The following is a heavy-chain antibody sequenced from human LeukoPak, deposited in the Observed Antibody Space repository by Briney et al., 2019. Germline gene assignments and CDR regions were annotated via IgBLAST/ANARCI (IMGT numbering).Heavy chain of an antibody. V-gene: IGHV4-34*01. J-gene: IGHJ6*02. CDR2: INHSGST. D-gene: IGHD5-24*01. CDR3: ARGPDGYKPAYYYYGMDA. Sequence: RTSETLSLTCAVYGGSLSGYYWSWIRQPPGKGLEWIGEINHSGSTNYNPSLKSRVTISVDTSKNQFSLKLSSVTAADTAVYYCARGPDGYKPAYYYYGMDAWGQGTTVTVSS. CDR1: GGSLSGYY.